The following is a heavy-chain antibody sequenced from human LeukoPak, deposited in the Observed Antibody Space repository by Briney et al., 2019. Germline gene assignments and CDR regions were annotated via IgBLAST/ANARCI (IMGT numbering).Heavy chain of an antibody. CDR3: GRDGDYSTSGWLGTFDF. Sequence: ASVKVSCKASGYTFTNYGISWVRQAPGQGLEWMGWISPNSGKTNYAQKLQDRLTVTTDTSANTAYMELRSLTSDDTAVYFCGRDGDYSTSGWLGTFDFGGQGTMVTVSS. CDR2: ISPNSGKT. J-gene: IGHJ3*01. D-gene: IGHD6-19*01. CDR1: GYTFTNYG. V-gene: IGHV1-18*01.